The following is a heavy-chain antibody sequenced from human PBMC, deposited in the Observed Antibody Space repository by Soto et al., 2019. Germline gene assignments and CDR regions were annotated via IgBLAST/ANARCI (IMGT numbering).Heavy chain of an antibody. D-gene: IGHD6-13*01. CDR2: ISSSSSTI. V-gene: IGHV3-48*01. CDR1: GFTFSSYS. J-gene: IGHJ5*02. CDR3: ARHPERIAQIGWFDP. Sequence: WGALRLSFAASGFTFSSYSMNRVRQAPGKGLEWVSYISSSSSTIYYADSVKGRFTISRDNAKNSLYLQMNSLRAEDTAVYYCARHPERIAQIGWFDPWGQGTLVTVSS.